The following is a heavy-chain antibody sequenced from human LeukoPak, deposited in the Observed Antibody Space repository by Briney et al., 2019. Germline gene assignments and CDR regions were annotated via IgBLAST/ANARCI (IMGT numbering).Heavy chain of an antibody. CDR3: AKDLRYYDSSGYYGVTGGAFDI. CDR2: ISGSGGST. Sequence: GGSLRLSCAASGFTFSDYYMSWIRQAPGKELEWVSAISGSGGSTYYADSVKGRFTISRDNSKNTLYLQMNSLRAEDTAVYYCAKDLRYYDSSGYYGVTGGAFDIWGQGTMVTVSS. V-gene: IGHV3-23*01. CDR1: GFTFSDYY. D-gene: IGHD3-22*01. J-gene: IGHJ3*02.